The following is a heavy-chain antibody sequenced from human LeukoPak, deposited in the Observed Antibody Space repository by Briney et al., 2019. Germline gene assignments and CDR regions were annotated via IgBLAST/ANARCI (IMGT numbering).Heavy chain of an antibody. CDR2: IYYGGST. Sequence: SETLSLTCTVSGGSISTYYWTWIRQPPGKGLEWIGYIYYGGSTNYNPSLKSRVTISVDTSKNQFSLKLRSVTAADTAMYYCARPGTTGTATPYEAFDIWGQGTMVTVSS. CDR1: GGSISTYY. J-gene: IGHJ3*02. D-gene: IGHD1-1*01. V-gene: IGHV4-59*01. CDR3: ARPGTTGTATPYEAFDI.